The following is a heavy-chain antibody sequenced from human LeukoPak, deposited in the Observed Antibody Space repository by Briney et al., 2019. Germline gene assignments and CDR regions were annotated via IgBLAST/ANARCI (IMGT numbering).Heavy chain of an antibody. CDR2: INPNSGGT. D-gene: IGHD4-23*01. Sequence: ASVKVSCKASGYAFTGYYIHWVRQAPGQGLEWMGRINPNSGGTNYAQNFQGRVTMTRDTSISTAYMELTRLRSDDTAVYYCAREKYDGKSWGSWGQGTLVTVSS. J-gene: IGHJ5*02. V-gene: IGHV1-2*06. CDR3: AREKYDGKSWGS. CDR1: GYAFTGYY.